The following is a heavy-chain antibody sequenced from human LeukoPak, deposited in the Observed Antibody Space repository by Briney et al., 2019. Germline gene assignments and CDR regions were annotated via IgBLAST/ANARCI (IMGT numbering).Heavy chain of an antibody. J-gene: IGHJ5*02. V-gene: IGHV5-51*01. CDR1: GYSFTSYW. CDR2: TYPGDSDS. D-gene: IGHD3-10*01. CDR3: ARLITMVRGVIPHLNWFDP. Sequence: GESLKISCKGSGYSFTSYWIGWVRQMPGRGLEWMGITYPGDSDSRYSPSFQGQVTISADKSISTAYLQWSSLKASDTAMYYCARLITMVRGVIPHLNWFDPWGQGTLVTVSS.